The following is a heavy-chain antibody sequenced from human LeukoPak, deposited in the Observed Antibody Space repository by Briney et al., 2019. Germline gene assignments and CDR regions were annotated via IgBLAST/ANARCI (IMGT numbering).Heavy chain of an antibody. CDR3: AKSIVAVTFYYGMGV. J-gene: IGHJ6*02. D-gene: IGHD1-26*01. CDR2: VANSGDYA. V-gene: IGHV3-23*01. Sequence: GGSLRLSCAASGFTFSSQAMNWVRQAPGKGLEWVSSVANSGDYAYYADSVKGRFTISRDNSKNTLYLQMNSLRAEDTAIYYCAKSIVAVTFYYGMGVWGQGTTVTVSS. CDR1: GFTFSSQA.